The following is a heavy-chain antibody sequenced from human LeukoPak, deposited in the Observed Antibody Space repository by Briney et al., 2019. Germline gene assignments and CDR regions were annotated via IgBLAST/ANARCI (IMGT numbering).Heavy chain of an antibody. CDR3: ARDFLGESGAGGY. CDR1: GFTFSSYT. J-gene: IGHJ4*02. CDR2: ISPTGEST. V-gene: IGHV3-21*01. D-gene: IGHD3-10*01. Sequence: GGSLRLSCAASGFTFSSYTMNWVRQATGKGLEWVSSISPTGESTWSADSVEGRFTISRDNAKNSVYLQMNSLRVEDTAVYFCARDFLGESGAGGYWGQGTLVTVSS.